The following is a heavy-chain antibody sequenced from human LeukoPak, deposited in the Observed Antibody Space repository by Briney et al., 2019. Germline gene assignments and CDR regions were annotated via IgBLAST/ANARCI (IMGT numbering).Heavy chain of an antibody. J-gene: IGHJ5*02. V-gene: IGHV1-8*01. CDR2: MNPNSGNT. D-gene: IGHD5-18*01. CDR1: GYTFTSYD. Sequence: ASVKVSCKASGYTFTSYDINWVRQATGQGLEWMGWMNPNSGNTGYAQKLQGRVTMTRNTSISTAYMELSSLRSEDTAVYYCARAPSTKQRKRGYSYGPNWFDPWGQGTLVTVSS. CDR3: ARAPSTKQRKRGYSYGPNWFDP.